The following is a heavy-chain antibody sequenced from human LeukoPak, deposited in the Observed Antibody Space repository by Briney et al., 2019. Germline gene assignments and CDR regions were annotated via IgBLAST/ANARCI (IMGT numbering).Heavy chain of an antibody. CDR2: IRYDGSNK. CDR1: GFTFSSYG. CDR3: AKDRLQFGEGEYGMDV. V-gene: IGHV3-30*02. D-gene: IGHD3-10*01. J-gene: IGHJ6*02. Sequence: GGSLRLSCAASGFTFSSYGMHWVRQAPGKGLEWVAFIRYDGSNKYYADSVKGRFTISRDNSKNTLYLQMNSLRAEDTAVYDCAKDRLQFGEGEYGMDVWGQGTTVTVSS.